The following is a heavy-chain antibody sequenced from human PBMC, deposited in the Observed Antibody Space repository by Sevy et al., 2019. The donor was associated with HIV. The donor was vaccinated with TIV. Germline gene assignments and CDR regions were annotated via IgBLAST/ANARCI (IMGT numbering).Heavy chain of an antibody. V-gene: IGHV4-59*01. J-gene: IGHJ5*02. D-gene: IGHD5-12*01. CDR3: ARAPPVRSGDDSLNWFDP. CDR1: GGPISSYY. Sequence: ETLSLTCSVSGGPISSYYWSWIRQPPGKRLEWIGYIHYSGSTNYNPSLNSRLTISVDTSKNQFSLRLTSVTAADTAVYYCARAPPVRSGDDSLNWFDPWGQGILVTVSS. CDR2: IHYSGST.